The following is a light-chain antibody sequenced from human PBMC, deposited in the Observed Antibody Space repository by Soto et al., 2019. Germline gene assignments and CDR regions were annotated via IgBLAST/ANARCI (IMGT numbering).Light chain of an antibody. V-gene: IGLV1-51*01. CDR1: YSNIENNY. CDR3: GTWDSSLSAGV. Sequence: QSVLTQPPSVSAAPGQKVTISCSGSYSNIENNYVSWYQQFPGTAPKLLIYDNSKPPSGIPDRFSGSKSGTSATLGITGLQTGYEADYYCGTWDSSLSAGVFGGGTKVTVL. J-gene: IGLJ3*02. CDR2: DNS.